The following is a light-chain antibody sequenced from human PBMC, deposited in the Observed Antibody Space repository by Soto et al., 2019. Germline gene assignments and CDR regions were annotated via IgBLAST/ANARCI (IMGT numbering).Light chain of an antibody. CDR3: QQYNDWPS. CDR2: GAS. Sequence: EIVMTQSPATLSMSPGEGATLSCRASQSVSSNLAWYQQKPGQAPRLLIYGASTRATGIPARFSGSGSGTEFTLTISSLQSEDFAVYHCQQYNDWPSFGPGTRWIS. V-gene: IGKV3-15*01. J-gene: IGKJ3*01. CDR1: QSVSSN.